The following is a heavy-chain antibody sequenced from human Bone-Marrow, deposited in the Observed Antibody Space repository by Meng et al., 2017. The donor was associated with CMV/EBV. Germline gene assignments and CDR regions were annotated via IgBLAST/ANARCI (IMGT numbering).Heavy chain of an antibody. CDR3: ARVLHGSTSCSFDP. V-gene: IGHV1-18*01. CDR2: ISAYNGNT. D-gene: IGHD2-2*01. J-gene: IGHJ5*02. Sequence: ASVKVSCKASGYTFTSYGISWVRQAPGQGLEWMGWISAYNGNTNYAQKLQGRVTMTTDTSTSTAYMELRSLRSDDTAVYYCARVLHGSTSCSFDPWGQGTLVTVSS. CDR1: GYTFTSYG.